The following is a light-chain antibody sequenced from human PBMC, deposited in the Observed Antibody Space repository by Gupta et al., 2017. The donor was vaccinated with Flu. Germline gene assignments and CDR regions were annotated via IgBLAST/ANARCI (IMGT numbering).Light chain of an antibody. J-gene: IGKJ1*01. CDR2: KAS. CDR1: QTISNW. V-gene: IGKV1-5*03. CDR3: QQYNSYPWT. Sequence: DIQMTQSPSTLSESVGDRVTITCRASQTISNWLAWYQQMPGKAPKLLIYKASSLEGGVPSRFSGSGSGTEFTLTISSLQPDDFATYYCQQYNSYPWTFGQGTKVDVK.